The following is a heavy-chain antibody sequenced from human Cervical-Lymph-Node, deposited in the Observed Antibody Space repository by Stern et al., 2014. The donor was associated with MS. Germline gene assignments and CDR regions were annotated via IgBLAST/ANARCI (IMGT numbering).Heavy chain of an antibody. J-gene: IGHJ3*01. V-gene: IGHV3-23*04. D-gene: IGHD3-22*01. CDR3: AKDLIRIIVVTTFDL. CDR1: GFTFSTYA. Sequence: EVHLVESGGGLVQPGGSLRLSCAASGFTFSTYAMGWVRQAPGKGLEWVSSVSSSGGSTYYADSVKGRFTISRDNSQNTLHLQMNSLRAEDTAVYYCAKDLIRIIVVTTFDLWGQGTMVAVSS. CDR2: VSSSGGST.